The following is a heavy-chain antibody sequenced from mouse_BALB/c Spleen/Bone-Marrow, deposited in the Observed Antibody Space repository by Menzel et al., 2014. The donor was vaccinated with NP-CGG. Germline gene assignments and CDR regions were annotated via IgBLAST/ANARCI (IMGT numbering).Heavy chain of an antibody. CDR2: IYPGNVNT. Sequence: QVQLQQSGAELVKPGASVRISCKASGYTFTSYYIHWVKQRPGQGLEWIGWIYPGNVNTKYNEKFKGKATLTADKSSSTAYMQLSSLTSEDSAVYFCAREANWSFDYWGQGTTLTVSS. D-gene: IGHD4-1*01. J-gene: IGHJ2*01. V-gene: IGHV1S56*01. CDR3: AREANWSFDY. CDR1: GYTFTSYY.